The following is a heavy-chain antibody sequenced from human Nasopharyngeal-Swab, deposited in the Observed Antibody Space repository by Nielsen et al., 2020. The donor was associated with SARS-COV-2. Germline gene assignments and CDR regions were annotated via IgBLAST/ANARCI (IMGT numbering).Heavy chain of an antibody. CDR1: GYTLTELS. J-gene: IGHJ5*02. CDR2: FDPEDGET. Sequence: ASVKVSCKVSGYTLTELSMHWVRQAPGKGLEWMGGFDPEDGETIYAQKFQGRVTMTEDTSTDTAYMELSSPRSEDTAVYYCATTTPVGAMGMVWFDPWGQGTLVTVSS. D-gene: IGHD1-26*01. CDR3: ATTTPVGAMGMVWFDP. V-gene: IGHV1-24*01.